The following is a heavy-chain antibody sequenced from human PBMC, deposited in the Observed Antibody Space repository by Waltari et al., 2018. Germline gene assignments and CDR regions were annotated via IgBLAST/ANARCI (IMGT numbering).Heavy chain of an antibody. V-gene: IGHV3-15*01. D-gene: IGHD3-16*01. CDR2: FKRKTDGGTK. CDR1: GFTFSNAW. Sequence: EVQLVESGGGLVKPGGSLRLSCAASGFTFSNAWMSWVRQAPGKGMDGVGRFKRKTDGGTKEYAAPVNGRLTISRDESKNTLYLEMNSLKTEDTAVYYCTTDVQQADYVWGQGTLVTVSS. CDR3: TTDVQQADYV. J-gene: IGHJ4*02.